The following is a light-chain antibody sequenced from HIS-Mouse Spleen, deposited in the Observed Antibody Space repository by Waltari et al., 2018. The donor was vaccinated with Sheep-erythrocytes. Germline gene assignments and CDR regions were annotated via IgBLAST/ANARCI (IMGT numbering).Light chain of an antibody. Sequence: QSALTQPPSASGSPGPSVTISCTGTSSDVAVYDYVSWYQQHPGKAPKPMIYEVSKRPSGVPDRFSGSKSGNTASLTVSGLQAEDEADYYCSSYAGSNNYVFGTGTKVTVL. CDR1: SSDVAVYDY. V-gene: IGLV2-8*01. CDR2: EVS. CDR3: SSYAGSNNYV. J-gene: IGLJ1*01.